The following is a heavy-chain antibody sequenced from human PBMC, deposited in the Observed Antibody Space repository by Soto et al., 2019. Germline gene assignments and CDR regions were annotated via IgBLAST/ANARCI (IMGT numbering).Heavy chain of an antibody. CDR1: GSTFSSYG. J-gene: IGHJ3*02. V-gene: IGHV1-18*01. Sequence: ASVKVSCKASGSTFSSYGISWVRQAPGQGLEWMGWISAYNGNTNYAQKLQGRVTMTTDTSTSTAYMELRSLRSDDTAVYYCARYSSGWHDASDIWGQGTMVTVSS. D-gene: IGHD6-19*01. CDR3: ARYSSGWHDASDI. CDR2: ISAYNGNT.